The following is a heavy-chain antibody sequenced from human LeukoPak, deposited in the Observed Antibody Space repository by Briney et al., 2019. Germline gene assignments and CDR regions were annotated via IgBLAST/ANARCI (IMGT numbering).Heavy chain of an antibody. J-gene: IGHJ3*02. V-gene: IGHV3-66*01. CDR1: GFTVSSNY. CDR2: IYSGGST. D-gene: IGHD3-22*01. CDR3: ARGRRYDSSGYYTDNDAFDI. Sequence: GGSLRLSCAASGFTVSSNYMSWVRQAPGKGLEWVSVIYSGGSTYYADSVKGRFTISRDNSKNTLYLQMNSLRAEDTAVYYCARGRRYDSSGYYTDNDAFDIWGQGTMVTVSS.